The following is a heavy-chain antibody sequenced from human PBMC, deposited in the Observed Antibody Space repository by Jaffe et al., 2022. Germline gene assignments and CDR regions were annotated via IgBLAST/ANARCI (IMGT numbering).Heavy chain of an antibody. J-gene: IGHJ3*02. V-gene: IGHV4-61*01. CDR1: GGSVSSGSYY. CDR3: ARQLIHYSSSSPDAFDI. D-gene: IGHD6-6*01. CDR2: IYYSGST. Sequence: QVQLQESGPGLVKPSETLSLTCTVSGGSVSSGSYYWSWIRQPPGKGLEWIGYIYYSGSTNYNPSLKSRVTISVDTSKNQFSLKLSSVTAADTAVYYCARQLIHYSSSSPDAFDIWGQGTMVTVSS.